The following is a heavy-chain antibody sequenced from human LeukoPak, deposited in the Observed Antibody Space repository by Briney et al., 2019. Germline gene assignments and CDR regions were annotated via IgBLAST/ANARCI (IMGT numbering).Heavy chain of an antibody. CDR2: VDPEDGET. D-gene: IGHD2-2*01. V-gene: IGHV1-69-2*01. CDR3: ATDECSSTSCYPYYMDV. CDR1: GYTFTDYY. Sequence: ASVKVSCKVSGYTFTDYYMHWVQQAPGKGLEWMGLVDPEDGETIYAEKFQGRVTITADTYTDTAYMELSGLRSEDTAVYYCATDECSSTSCYPYYMDVWGKGTTVTVSS. J-gene: IGHJ6*03.